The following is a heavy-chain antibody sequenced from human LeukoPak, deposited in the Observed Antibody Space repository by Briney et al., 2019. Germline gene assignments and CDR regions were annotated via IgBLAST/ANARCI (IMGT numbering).Heavy chain of an antibody. Sequence: PGGSLRLSCAASGFTVSSHYMSWLRQAPGKGLEWVSIIYSGGTTYYTDSVKGRFTISRGISENTVYLQMNSLRVEDAAVYYCARGYCSGGSCYSNDYYYLDVWGKGTTVTVSS. CDR2: IYSGGTT. V-gene: IGHV3-53*01. D-gene: IGHD2-15*01. J-gene: IGHJ6*03. CDR1: GFTVSSHY. CDR3: ARGYCSGGSCYSNDYYYLDV.